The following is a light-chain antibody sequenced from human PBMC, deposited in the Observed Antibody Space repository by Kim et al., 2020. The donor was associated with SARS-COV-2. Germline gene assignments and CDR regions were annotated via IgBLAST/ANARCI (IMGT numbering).Light chain of an antibody. J-gene: IGLJ1*01. CDR1: SLRSYY. CDR2: GKN. Sequence: VAVGQTGRITCEGDSLRSYYASWYQQKPGQAPVLVIYGKNSRPSGIPDLFSGSSSGNTASLTITGAQAEDEADYYCNSRDNSGNHVFGTGTKVTVL. V-gene: IGLV3-19*01. CDR3: NSRDNSGNHV.